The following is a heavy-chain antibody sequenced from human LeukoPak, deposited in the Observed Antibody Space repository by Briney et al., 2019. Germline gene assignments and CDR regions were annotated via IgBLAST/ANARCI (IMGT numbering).Heavy chain of an antibody. Sequence: PGGSLRLSCAASGFTFSSYSMNWVRQAPGKGLEWVSSISSSSSYIYHADSVKGRFTISRDNAKNSLYLQMNSLRAEDTAVYYCARDGGSSGWYHFDYWGQGTLVTVSS. CDR1: GFTFSSYS. CDR3: ARDGGSSGWYHFDY. V-gene: IGHV3-21*01. D-gene: IGHD6-19*01. J-gene: IGHJ4*02. CDR2: ISSSSSYI.